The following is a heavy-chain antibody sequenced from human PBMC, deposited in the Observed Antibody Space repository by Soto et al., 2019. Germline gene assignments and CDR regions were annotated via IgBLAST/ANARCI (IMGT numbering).Heavy chain of an antibody. D-gene: IGHD4-17*01. CDR1: EGTFSNHA. Sequence: QVRLVQSGAEVKTPRSSVKVSCKASEGTFSNHAINWVRQAPGQGPEWMGVIILPFGTPNYAQRFQVRVTITADESLTTAYMELNGLRSEDTAVYYCARGPDYAGSIDYWGQGSLVTVSS. J-gene: IGHJ4*02. CDR3: ARGPDYAGSIDY. V-gene: IGHV1-69*13. CDR2: IILPFGTP.